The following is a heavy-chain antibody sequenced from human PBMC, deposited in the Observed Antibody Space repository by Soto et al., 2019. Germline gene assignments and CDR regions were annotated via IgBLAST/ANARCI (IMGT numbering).Heavy chain of an antibody. D-gene: IGHD3-10*01. Sequence: QVQLVQSGAEVKKPGSSVKVSCKASGGTFSSYAISWVRQAPGQGLEWMGGIIPVFGTANYAQKFQGRVTITEDKYTSTDYMELSSLRSDDTAVYYCARSAYYGSGLGRYYYYYGMDVWGQGTTVTVSS. CDR3: ARSAYYGSGLGRYYYYYGMDV. CDR1: GGTFSSYA. J-gene: IGHJ6*02. V-gene: IGHV1-69*06. CDR2: IIPVFGTA.